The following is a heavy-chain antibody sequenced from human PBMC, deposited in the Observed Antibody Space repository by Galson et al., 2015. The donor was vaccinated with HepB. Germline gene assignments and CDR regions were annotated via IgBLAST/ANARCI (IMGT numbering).Heavy chain of an antibody. Sequence: SVKVSCKASGYTFSTYSITWVRQAPGQGLEWMGWISPNNRDTNYARKLQGRVTMTTDTFTSTAYMELRSLRSDDTAVYYCARGAFVVVVGGTQNNRFDPWGQGTLVTVSS. J-gene: IGHJ5*02. CDR3: ARGAFVVVVGGTQNNRFDP. D-gene: IGHD2-15*01. CDR1: GYTFSTYS. CDR2: ISPNNRDT. V-gene: IGHV1-18*01.